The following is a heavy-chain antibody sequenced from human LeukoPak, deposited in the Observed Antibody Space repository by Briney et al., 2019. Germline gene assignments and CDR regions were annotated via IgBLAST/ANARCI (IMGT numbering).Heavy chain of an antibody. V-gene: IGHV3-30*03. J-gene: IGHJ1*01. D-gene: IGHD3-10*01. Sequence: GGSLRLSCAASGFTFSSYWMHWVRQAPGKGLEWVAVISYDGSNKYYADSVKGRFTISRDNSKNTLYLQMNSLRAEDTAVYYCAIKTSEYYYGSGSNFQHWGQGTLVTVSS. CDR2: ISYDGSNK. CDR3: AIKTSEYYYGSGSNFQH. CDR1: GFTFSSYW.